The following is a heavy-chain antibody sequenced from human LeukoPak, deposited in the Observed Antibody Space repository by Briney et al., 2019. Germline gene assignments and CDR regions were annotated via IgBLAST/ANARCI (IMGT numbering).Heavy chain of an antibody. CDR1: GFTFSSYE. V-gene: IGHV3-48*03. Sequence: AGGSLRLSCAASGFTFSSYEMNWVRQAPGKGLEWVSYISSSGSTIYYADSVKGRFTISRDNAKNSLYLQMNSLRAEDTAVYYCARDHRSGGTGEFDYWGQGTLVTVSS. J-gene: IGHJ4*02. CDR3: ARDHRSGGTGEFDY. D-gene: IGHD2-15*01. CDR2: ISSSGSTI.